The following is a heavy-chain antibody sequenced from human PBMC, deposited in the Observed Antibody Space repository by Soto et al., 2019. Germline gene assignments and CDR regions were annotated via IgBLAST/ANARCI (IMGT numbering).Heavy chain of an antibody. Sequence: ASVKVSCKASGGTFSSYAIIWVRQAPGQGLEWMGGIIPIFGTANYAQKFQGRVTITADESTSTAYMELSSLRSEDTAVYYCARGRDHSGYDSPDYWGQGTLVTVSS. V-gene: IGHV1-69*13. J-gene: IGHJ4*02. CDR1: GGTFSSYA. CDR2: IIPIFGTA. D-gene: IGHD5-12*01. CDR3: ARGRDHSGYDSPDY.